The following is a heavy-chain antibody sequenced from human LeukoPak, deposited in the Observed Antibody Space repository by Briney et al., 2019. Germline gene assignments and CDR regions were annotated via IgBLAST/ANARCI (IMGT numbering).Heavy chain of an antibody. J-gene: IGHJ6*03. CDR1: GGSIGSYY. CDR3: ARDRQWLVHDYYYMDV. V-gene: IGHV4-59*01. Sequence: SETLSLTCTVSGGSIGSYYWSWIRQPPGKGLEWIGYIHYSGSTNYNPSLKSRVTISVDTSKNQFSLKLSSVTAADTAVYYCARDRQWLVHDYYYMDVWGKGTTVTVSS. CDR2: IHYSGST. D-gene: IGHD6-19*01.